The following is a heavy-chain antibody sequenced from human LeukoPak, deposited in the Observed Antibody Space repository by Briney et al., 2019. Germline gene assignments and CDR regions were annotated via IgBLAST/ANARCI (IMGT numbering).Heavy chain of an antibody. D-gene: IGHD6-19*01. CDR2: INPNSGGT. CDR1: GYTFTGYY. CDR3: ARDLKRGYSSGRYSWGTGSSNDY. J-gene: IGHJ4*02. Sequence: ASVKVSCKASGYTFTGYYMHWVRQAPGQGLEWMGWINPNSGGTNYAQKLQGRVTMTTDTSTSTAYMELRSLRSGDTAVYYCARDLKRGYSSGRYSWGTGSSNDYWGQGTLVTVSS. V-gene: IGHV1-2*02.